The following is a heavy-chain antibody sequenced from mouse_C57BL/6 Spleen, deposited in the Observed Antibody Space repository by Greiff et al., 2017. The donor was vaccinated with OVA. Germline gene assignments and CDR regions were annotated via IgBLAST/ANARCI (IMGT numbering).Heavy chain of an antibody. D-gene: IGHD2-2*01. CDR2: IDPSDSYT. J-gene: IGHJ3*01. Sequence: QVQLQQPGAELVMPGASVKLSCKASGYTFTSYWMHWVKQRPGQGLEWIGEIDPSDSYTNYNQKFTGKSTLTVDKSSSTAYMQLSSLTSEDSAVYYWARWEVTTGADWGQGTLVTVSA. V-gene: IGHV1-69*01. CDR3: ARWEVTTGAD. CDR1: GYTFTSYW.